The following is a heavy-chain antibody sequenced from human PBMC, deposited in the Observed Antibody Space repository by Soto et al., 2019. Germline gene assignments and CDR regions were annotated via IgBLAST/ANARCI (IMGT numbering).Heavy chain of an antibody. CDR2: ISGGSSYI. CDR3: ARDRTTTLMDV. V-gene: IGHV3-21*01. CDR1: GFTFSSYS. Sequence: EVQLVESGGGLVKPGGSLRLSCAASGFTFSSYSMDWVRQAPGKGLEWVSSISGGSSYIYYADPVKGRFTISRDNAKNARFLQMNSLRAEDTAVYFCARDRTTTLMDVWGQGTTVTVSS. J-gene: IGHJ6*02.